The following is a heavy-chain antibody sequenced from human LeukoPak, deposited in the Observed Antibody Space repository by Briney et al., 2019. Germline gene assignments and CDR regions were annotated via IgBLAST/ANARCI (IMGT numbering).Heavy chain of an antibody. V-gene: IGHV3-11*04. CDR3: ASRITIFGVVTNSMDV. J-gene: IGHJ6*03. CDR1: GFTFSDYY. D-gene: IGHD3-3*01. CDR2: IDSGGSTR. Sequence: GGSLRLSCAASGFTFSDYYMNWIRQAPGKGLEWISHIDSGGSTRYYADSVKGRFTISRDDAKNSLYLQMNSLRAEDTAVYYCASRITIFGVVTNSMDVWGKGTTVTVSS.